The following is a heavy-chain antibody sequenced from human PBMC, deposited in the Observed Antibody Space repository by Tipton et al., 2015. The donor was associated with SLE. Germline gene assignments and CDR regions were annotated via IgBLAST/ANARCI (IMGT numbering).Heavy chain of an antibody. D-gene: IGHD5-18*01. CDR3: ARGYSSFDY. CDR2: IYYSGST. V-gene: IGHV4-39*07. J-gene: IGHJ4*02. Sequence: TLSLTCTVSGGSISSSSYHWGWIRQPPGKGLEWIGSIYYSGSTYYNPSLKSRVTISVDTSKNQFSLKLSSVTAADTAVYYCARGYSSFDYWGQGTLVTVSS. CDR1: GGSISSSSYH.